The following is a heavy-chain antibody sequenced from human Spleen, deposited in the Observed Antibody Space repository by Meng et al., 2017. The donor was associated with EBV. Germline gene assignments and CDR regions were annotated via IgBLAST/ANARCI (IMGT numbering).Heavy chain of an antibody. J-gene: IGHJ4*02. Sequence: QLQLQESGPGLVKPSETLSLTCTVSGGSISSSTYYWGWIRQPPGKGLEWIGSIYYSGSTDYTPSLKTRVTISLDTSKNQFSLKLTSVTAADTAVFYCARDVGYYFDFWGQGTLVTVFS. CDR1: GGSISSSTYY. V-gene: IGHV4-39*07. CDR2: IYYSGST. CDR3: ARDVGYYFDF. D-gene: IGHD2-15*01.